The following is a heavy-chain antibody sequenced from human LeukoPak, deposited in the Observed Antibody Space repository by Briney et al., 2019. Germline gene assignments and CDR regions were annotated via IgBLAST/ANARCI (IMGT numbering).Heavy chain of an antibody. CDR1: GGSISSYY. J-gene: IGHJ4*02. D-gene: IGHD6-13*01. V-gene: IGHV4-59*01. CDR3: ARTGIGGIAAAGLDY. Sequence: SETLSLTCTVSGGSISSYYWSWTRQPPGKGLEWIGYIYYSGSTNYNPSLKSRVTISVDTSKNQFSLKLSSVTAADTAVYYCARTGIGGIAAAGLDYWGQGTLVTVSS. CDR2: IYYSGST.